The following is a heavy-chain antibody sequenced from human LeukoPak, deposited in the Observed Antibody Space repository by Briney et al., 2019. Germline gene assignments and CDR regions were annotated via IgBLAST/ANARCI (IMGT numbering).Heavy chain of an antibody. CDR1: GGSFSGYY. Sequence: SETLSLTCAVYGGSFSGYYWSWIRQPPGKGLEWIGEINHSGSTNYNPSLKSRVTISVNTSKNQFSLKLSSVTAADTAVYYCARGIAAAKENWFDPWGQGTLVTVSS. V-gene: IGHV4-34*01. J-gene: IGHJ5*02. CDR3: ARGIAAAKENWFDP. CDR2: INHSGST. D-gene: IGHD6-13*01.